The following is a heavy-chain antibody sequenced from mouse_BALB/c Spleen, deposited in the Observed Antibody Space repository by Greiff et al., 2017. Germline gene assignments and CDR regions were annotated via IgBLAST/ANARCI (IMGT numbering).Heavy chain of an antibody. V-gene: IGHV3-6*02. CDR2: ISYDGSN. CDR1: GYSITSVYF. J-gene: IGHJ2*01. CDR3: ASETTVVDY. D-gene: IGHD1-1*01. Sequence: EVKLQESGPGLVKPSQSLSLTCSVTGYSITSVYFWNWIRQFPGNKLEWSGYISYDGSNNYNPYLINRISITRDTSKNQFFLKLNSVTTEDTATDYCASETTVVDYWGQGTTLTVSS.